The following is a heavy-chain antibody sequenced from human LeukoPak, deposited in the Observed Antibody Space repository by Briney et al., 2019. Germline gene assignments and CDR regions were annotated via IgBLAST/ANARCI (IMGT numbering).Heavy chain of an antibody. CDR1: GFTFSSYA. CDR3: ARDYVTHFDY. V-gene: IGHV3-30-3*01. D-gene: IGHD2-21*02. J-gene: IGHJ4*02. CDR2: ISYDGSNK. Sequence: GGSLRLSCAASGFTFSSYAMHWVRQAPGKGLEWVAVISYDGSNKYYADSVKGRFTISRDNSKNTLYLQMDSLRAEDTAVYYCARDYVTHFDYWGQGTLVTVSS.